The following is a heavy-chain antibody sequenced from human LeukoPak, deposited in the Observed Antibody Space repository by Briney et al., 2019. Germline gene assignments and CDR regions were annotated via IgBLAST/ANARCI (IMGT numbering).Heavy chain of an antibody. V-gene: IGHV3-23*01. CDR3: AKDFAQQLVGGYFDY. J-gene: IGHJ4*02. Sequence: GGSLRLSCAASGFTFSNYWMHWVRQTPGKGLEWVSAISGSGGSTYYADSVKGRFTISRDNSKNTLYLQMNSLRAEDAAVYYCAKDFAQQLVGGYFDYWGQGTLVTVSS. D-gene: IGHD6-13*01. CDR1: GFTFSNYW. CDR2: ISGSGGST.